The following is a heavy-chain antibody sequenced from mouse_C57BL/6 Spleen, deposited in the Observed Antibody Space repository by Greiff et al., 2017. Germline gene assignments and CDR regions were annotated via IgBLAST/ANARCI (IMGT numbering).Heavy chain of an antibody. D-gene: IGHD1-1*01. CDR2: IDPSDSYT. CDR3: ARRIITTVVARGAMDY. J-gene: IGHJ4*01. Sequence: QVQLQQPGAELVKPGASVKLSCKASGYTFTSYWMQWVKQRPGQGLAWIGEIDPSDSYTNYNQKFKGKATLTVDTSSSTAYMQLSSLTSEDSAVYYCARRIITTVVARGAMDYWGQGTSVTVSS. CDR1: GYTFTSYW. V-gene: IGHV1-50*01.